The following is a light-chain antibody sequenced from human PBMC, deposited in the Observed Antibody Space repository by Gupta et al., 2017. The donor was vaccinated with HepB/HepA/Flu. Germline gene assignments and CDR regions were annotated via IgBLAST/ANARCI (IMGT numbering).Light chain of an antibody. Sequence: EIVLTQSPGTLSLSPGKRATLSCRASQSVSSSYLAWYQQKPGQAPRLRIYGASSRATGIPDRFSGSGSGTDFTLTISRLEPEDFAVYYCQQYGSSPSITFGQGTRLEIK. J-gene: IGKJ5*01. CDR2: GAS. CDR3: QQYGSSPSIT. V-gene: IGKV3-20*01. CDR1: QSVSSSY.